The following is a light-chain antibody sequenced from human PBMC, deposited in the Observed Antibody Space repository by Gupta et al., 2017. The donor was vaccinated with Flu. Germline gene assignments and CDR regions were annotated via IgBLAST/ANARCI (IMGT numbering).Light chain of an antibody. Sequence: LSVSPGEGATLSCRASQSSVASNLAWYQQKPGRSPRLLIYRASTRATGIPARFSGSGSGTDFTLTISSLQSEDFGVYYCQQYDDWPRITFG. J-gene: IGKJ5*01. CDR3: QQYDDWPRIT. CDR1: QSSVASN. CDR2: RAS. V-gene: IGKV3-15*01.